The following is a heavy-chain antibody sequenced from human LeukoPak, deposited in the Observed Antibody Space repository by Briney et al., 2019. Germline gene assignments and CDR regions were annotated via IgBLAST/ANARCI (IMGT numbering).Heavy chain of an antibody. D-gene: IGHD3-10*01. V-gene: IGHV4-34*01. CDR3: ARCPRAAGITMVRRYGMDV. Sequence: SETLSLTCAVYGGSFSGYYWSWIRQPPGEGLEWIGEINHPGSTNYNPSLKSRVTISVVTSKNQFSLKLSSVTAADTAVYYCARCPRAAGITMVRRYGMDVWGKGTTVTVSS. J-gene: IGHJ6*04. CDR1: GGSFSGYY. CDR2: INHPGST.